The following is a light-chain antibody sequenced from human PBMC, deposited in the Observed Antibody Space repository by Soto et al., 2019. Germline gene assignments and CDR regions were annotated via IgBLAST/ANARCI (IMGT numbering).Light chain of an antibody. CDR2: DAS. CDR3: LQDYSYPLT. J-gene: IGKJ4*01. CDR1: ENINNY. Sequence: DVQMTQSPSSLSASIGDRVTITCQASENINNYLNWYQQKPGKAPKLLISDASNLETGVPSRFSGSGSGTDFTFTITSLQPEDIATYYCLQDYSYPLTFGGGTKVDIK. V-gene: IGKV1-33*01.